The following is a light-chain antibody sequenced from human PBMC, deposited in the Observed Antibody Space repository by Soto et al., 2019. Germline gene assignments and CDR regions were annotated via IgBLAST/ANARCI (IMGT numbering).Light chain of an antibody. J-gene: IGLJ3*02. V-gene: IGLV2-14*01. CDR1: SSDVGGYNY. CDR3: SSYTSSSTPCV. CDR2: EVS. Sequence: QSVLTQPASVSGSPGQSITISCTGTSSDVGGYNYVSWYQQHPGKAPKLMIYEVSNRPSGVSNRFSGSKSGNTASLTISGLQDEDEADYYCSSYTSSSTPCVFGGGTQLTVL.